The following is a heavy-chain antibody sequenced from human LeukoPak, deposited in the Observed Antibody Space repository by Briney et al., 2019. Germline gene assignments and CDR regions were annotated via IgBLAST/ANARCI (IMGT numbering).Heavy chain of an antibody. D-gene: IGHD6-19*01. CDR3: ARARSGRSPFGDY. J-gene: IGHJ4*02. V-gene: IGHV3-30-3*01. CDR1: GFTFSSYA. Sequence: GGSLRLSCAASGFTFSSYAMHWVRQAPGKGLEWVAVISYDGSNKYYADSVKGRFTISRDNSKNTLYLQMNSLRAEDTAVYYCARARSGRSPFGDYWGQGTLVTVSS. CDR2: ISYDGSNK.